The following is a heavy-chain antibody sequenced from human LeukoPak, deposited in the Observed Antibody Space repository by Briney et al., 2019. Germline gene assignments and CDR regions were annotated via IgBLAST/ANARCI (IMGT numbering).Heavy chain of an antibody. CDR3: ARHGSGRYFDY. V-gene: IGHV3-23*01. D-gene: IGHD6-19*01. J-gene: IGHJ4*02. CDR2: ISAGGDNT. CDR1: GITFSSYA. Sequence: GGSLRLSCAASGITFSSYAMTWVRQAPGKGLEWVSAISAGGDNTYYADSVKGRFTISRDNSKNTLYLQMISLRAEDTAVYYCARHGSGRYFDYWGQGTLVTVSS.